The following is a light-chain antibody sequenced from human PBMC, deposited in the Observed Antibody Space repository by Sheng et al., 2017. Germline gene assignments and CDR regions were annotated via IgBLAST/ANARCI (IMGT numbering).Light chain of an antibody. CDR3: QLYDHSLWT. CDR2: GAS. J-gene: IGKJ1*01. V-gene: IGKV3-20*01. Sequence: EIVLTQSPATLSLSPGERATLSCRASQSVSSYFAWYQQKPGQTPRLLIYGASRRATGIPDRFSGSGSGTDFTLTISRLEPEDFEMYYCQLYDHSLWTFGQGTKVEIE. CDR1: QSVSSY.